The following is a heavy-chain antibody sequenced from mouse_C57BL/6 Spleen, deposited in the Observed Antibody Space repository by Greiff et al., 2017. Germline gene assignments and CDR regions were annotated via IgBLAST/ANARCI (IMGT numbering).Heavy chain of an antibody. CDR2: IYPGSGST. J-gene: IGHJ3*01. CDR3: ARSGYYGSSYGFAY. Sequence: QVQLQQPGAELVKPGASVKMSCKASGYTFTSYWITWVKQRPGQGLGWIGDIYPGSGSTNYNEKFKSKATLTVDTSSSTAYMKLSSLTSEDSAVYYCARSGYYGSSYGFAYWGQGTLVTVSA. CDR1: GYTFTSYW. V-gene: IGHV1-55*01. D-gene: IGHD1-1*01.